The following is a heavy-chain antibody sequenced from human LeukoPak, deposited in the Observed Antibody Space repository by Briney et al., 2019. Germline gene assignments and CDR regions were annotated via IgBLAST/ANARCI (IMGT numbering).Heavy chain of an antibody. D-gene: IGHD5-12*01. Sequence: GESLRLSCAASGFTFSSYAMSWVRQAPGKGLEWVSAISGSGGSTYYADSVKGRFTISRDNSKNTLYLQMNSLRAEDTAVYYCAKWGGGYDLCHFDYWGQGTLVTVSS. V-gene: IGHV3-23*01. CDR2: ISGSGGST. J-gene: IGHJ4*02. CDR1: GFTFSSYA. CDR3: AKWGGGYDLCHFDY.